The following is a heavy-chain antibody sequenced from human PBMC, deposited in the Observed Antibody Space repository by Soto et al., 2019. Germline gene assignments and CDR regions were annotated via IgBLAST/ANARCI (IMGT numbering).Heavy chain of an antibody. CDR2: ISAYKGNT. V-gene: IGHV1-18*01. CDR3: ARIMYSGYASAFDI. CDR1: GYTFTSYG. J-gene: IGHJ3*02. Sequence: ASVKVSCKASGYTFTSYGISWVRQAPGQGLEWMGWISAYKGNTNYAQKLQGRVTMTTDTSTSTAYMELRSLRSDDTAVYYCARIMYSGYASAFDIWGQGTMVTVSS. D-gene: IGHD5-12*01.